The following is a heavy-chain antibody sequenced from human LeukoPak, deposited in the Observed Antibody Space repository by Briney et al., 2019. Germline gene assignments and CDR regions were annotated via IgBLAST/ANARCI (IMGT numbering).Heavy chain of an antibody. J-gene: IGHJ4*02. Sequence: GGSLRLSCAASGFTFSSYSMNWVRQAPGKGLEWVSSISSSSSYIYYADSVKGRFTISRDNAKNSLYLQMNSLRAEDTAVYYRARTGLSSGWLDYWGQGTLVTVSS. D-gene: IGHD6-19*01. CDR1: GFTFSSYS. CDR2: ISSSSSYI. CDR3: ARTGLSSGWLDY. V-gene: IGHV3-21*01.